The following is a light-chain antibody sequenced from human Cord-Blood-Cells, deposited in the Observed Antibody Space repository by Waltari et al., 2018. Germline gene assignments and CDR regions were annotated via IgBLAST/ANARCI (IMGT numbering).Light chain of an antibody. CDR2: WAS. CDR3: QQYYSTPLT. CDR1: QSVLYSSNNKNY. V-gene: IGKV4-1*01. Sequence: DFVMTQSPDSLAVSLGERATINCKSSQSVLYSSNNKNYLAWYQQKPGQPPKLLIYWASTRESVVPDRFRGSGSGTDFTLTISSLQAEYVAVYYCQQYYSTPLTFGGGTKVEIK. J-gene: IGKJ4*01.